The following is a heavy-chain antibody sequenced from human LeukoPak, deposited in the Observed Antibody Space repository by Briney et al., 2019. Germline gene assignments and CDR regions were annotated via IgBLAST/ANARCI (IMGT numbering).Heavy chain of an antibody. CDR2: ISSSSSYI. J-gene: IGHJ6*03. CDR1: GFTFSSYS. D-gene: IGHD2-2*01. CDR3: ARDSSCSSTSCYDDYYYMDV. V-gene: IGHV3-21*01. Sequence: GGSLRLSCAASGFTFSSYSMNWVRQAPAKGLEWVASISSSSSYIYYADSVKGRFTISRDNAKNSLYLQMNSLRAEDTAVYYCARDSSCSSTSCYDDYYYMDVWGKGTTVTVSS.